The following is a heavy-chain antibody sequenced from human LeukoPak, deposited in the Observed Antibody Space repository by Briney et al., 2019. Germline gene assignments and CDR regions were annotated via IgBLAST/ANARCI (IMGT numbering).Heavy chain of an antibody. CDR3: ARTPESRVPAAKYYYYYYMDV. J-gene: IGHJ6*03. D-gene: IGHD2-2*01. CDR2: INPNSGGT. Sequence: GASVKVSCKASGYTFTGYYMHWVRQAPGQGLEWMGWINPNSGGTNYAQKFQGRVTMTRDTSISTAYMELSRLRSDDTAVYYCARTPESRVPAAKYYYYYYMDVWGKGTTVTVSS. V-gene: IGHV1-2*02. CDR1: GYTFTGYY.